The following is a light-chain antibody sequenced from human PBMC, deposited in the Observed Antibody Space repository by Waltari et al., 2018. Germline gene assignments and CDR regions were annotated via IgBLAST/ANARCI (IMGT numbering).Light chain of an antibody. J-gene: IGKJ3*01. Sequence: DIQLTQSPSFLSASVGDRVTITCRASQGISSYLAWYQQKPGKAPKLLIHAASTLQSGVPSRFSGSGSGTEFTLTISSLQPEDFATYHCQQLDSYPITFGPGSKVDIK. CDR2: AAS. CDR1: QGISSY. CDR3: QQLDSYPIT. V-gene: IGKV1-9*01.